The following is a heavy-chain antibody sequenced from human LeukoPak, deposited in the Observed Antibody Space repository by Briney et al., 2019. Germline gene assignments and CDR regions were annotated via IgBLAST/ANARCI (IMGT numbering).Heavy chain of an antibody. CDR3: ARDAYYYDSSGYYVY. V-gene: IGHV3-11*04. J-gene: IGHJ4*02. D-gene: IGHD3-22*01. CDR2: ISSSGNTI. Sequence: GGSLRLPCAASGLTFSDYYMSWIRQAPGKGLEWVSYISSSGNTIYYADSVKGRFTISRDNAKNSLYLQMNSLRAEDTAVYHCARDAYYYDSSGYYVYWGQGTLVTVSS. CDR1: GLTFSDYY.